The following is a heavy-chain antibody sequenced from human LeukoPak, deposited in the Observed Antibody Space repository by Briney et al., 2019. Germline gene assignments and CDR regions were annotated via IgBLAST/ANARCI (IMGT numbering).Heavy chain of an antibody. CDR2: IYWDDDK. J-gene: IGHJ4*02. V-gene: IGHV2-5*02. D-gene: IGHD3-10*01. CDR1: GFSLSTRGVG. CDR3: AHQGTTMVRGVILYFDY. Sequence: SGPTLVNPTQTLTLICTFSGFSLSTRGVGVGWIRQPPGKALEWLALIYWDDDKRYSPSLKSRLTITKDTSKNQVVLTMTNMDPVDTATYYCAHQGTTMVRGVILYFDYWGQGTLVTVSS.